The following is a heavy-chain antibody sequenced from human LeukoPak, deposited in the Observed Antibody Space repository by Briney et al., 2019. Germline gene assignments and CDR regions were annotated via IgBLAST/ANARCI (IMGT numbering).Heavy chain of an antibody. CDR1: GFSVSNNY. CDR3: ARGARWFGEFAIDY. CDR2: ISSSSSYI. J-gene: IGHJ4*02. V-gene: IGHV3-21*01. D-gene: IGHD3-10*01. Sequence: GGSLRLSCAASGFSVSNNYMSWVRQAPGKGLEWVSSISSSSSYIYYADSVKGRFTISRDNAKNSLYLQMNSLRAEDTAVYYCARGARWFGEFAIDYWGQGTLVTVSS.